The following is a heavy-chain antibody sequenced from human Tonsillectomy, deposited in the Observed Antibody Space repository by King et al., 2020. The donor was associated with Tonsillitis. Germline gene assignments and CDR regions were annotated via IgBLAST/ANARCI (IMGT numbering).Heavy chain of an antibody. CDR2: ISGSGGST. CDR3: AKDTSVVVTANIDY. J-gene: IGHJ4*02. D-gene: IGHD2-21*02. CDR1: GFTFSRYA. V-gene: IGHV3-23*04. Sequence: VQLVESGGGLVQPGGSLRLSCAASGFTFSRYAMNWVRQAPGKGLEWVLGISGSGGSTFYADSVKGRFTISRDNSKNTLSLQMSSLRVEDTAVYYCAKDTSVVVTANIDYWGQGTLVTLSS.